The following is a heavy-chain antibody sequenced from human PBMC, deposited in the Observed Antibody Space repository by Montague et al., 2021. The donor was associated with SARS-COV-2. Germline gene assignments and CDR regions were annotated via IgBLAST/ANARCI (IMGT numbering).Heavy chain of an antibody. J-gene: IGHJ4*02. CDR3: ARWDPQTLSLIGLRGKSASDY. V-gene: IGHV4-34*01. CDR2: INHSGTT. D-gene: IGHD4-23*01. Sequence: SETLSLTCAVYGGSFSGYYWTWIRQSPGKGLEWIAEINHSGTTNYNFNPSLRRRVTISVATSKSPFSLKLSPVTAADTGVYYCARWDPQTLSLIGLRGKSASDYWGQGTLVTVSS. CDR1: GGSFSGYY.